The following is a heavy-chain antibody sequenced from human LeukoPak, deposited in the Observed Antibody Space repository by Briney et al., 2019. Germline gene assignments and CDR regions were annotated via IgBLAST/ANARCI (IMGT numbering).Heavy chain of an antibody. CDR3: ARLQDHGFFDY. CDR2: IYYSGST. CDR1: GGSISSSSYY. Sequence: SETLSRTCTFSGGSISSSSYYWGWIRQPPGKGLEWIGSIYYSGSTYYNPSLKSRVTISVDTSKNQFSLKLSSVTAADTAAYYCARLQDHGFFDYWGQGTLVTVSS. V-gene: IGHV4-39*01. J-gene: IGHJ4*02. D-gene: IGHD4-17*01.